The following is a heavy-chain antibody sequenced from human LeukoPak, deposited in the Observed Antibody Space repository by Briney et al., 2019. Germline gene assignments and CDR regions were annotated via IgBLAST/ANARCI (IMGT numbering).Heavy chain of an antibody. J-gene: IGHJ4*02. V-gene: IGHV1-46*01. CDR2: INPSGGST. CDR1: GYTFTSYY. D-gene: IGHD2-21*02. CDR3: ARGPRVVVTAIPYYFDY. Sequence: ASVKVSCKASGYTFTSYYMHWVRQAPGQGLEWMGIINPSGGSTSYAQKFQGRVNMTRDTSTSTVYMELSSLRSEDTAVYYCARGPRVVVTAIPYYFDYWGQGTLVTVSS.